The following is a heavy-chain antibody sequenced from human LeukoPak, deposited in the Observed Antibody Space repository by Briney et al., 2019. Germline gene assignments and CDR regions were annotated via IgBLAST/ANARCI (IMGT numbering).Heavy chain of an antibody. Sequence: PGGSLRLSCAASGITFSSYVMSWVRQAPGKGLEWVSGISASGAGTYYADSVKGRFTISRDNSKNTLYLQMNSLRAEDTAVYYCAKGDLLLSASDFWGQGTRVTVSS. V-gene: IGHV3-23*01. CDR3: AKGDLLLSASDF. J-gene: IGHJ4*02. D-gene: IGHD2-15*01. CDR1: GITFSSYV. CDR2: ISASGAGT.